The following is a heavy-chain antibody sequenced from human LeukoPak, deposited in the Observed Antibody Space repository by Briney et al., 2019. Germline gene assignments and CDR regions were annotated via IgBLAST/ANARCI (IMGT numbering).Heavy chain of an antibody. CDR1: GGTFNNHA. V-gene: IGHV1-69*13. Sequence: ASVKVSCKASGGTFNNHAISWVRQAPGQGLEWMGGIIPIFGTANYAQKFQGRVTITADESTSTAYMELSSLRSEDTAVYYCAREGGYDSWGAFDIWGQGTMVTVSS. D-gene: IGHD5-12*01. CDR2: IIPIFGTA. J-gene: IGHJ3*02. CDR3: AREGGYDSWGAFDI.